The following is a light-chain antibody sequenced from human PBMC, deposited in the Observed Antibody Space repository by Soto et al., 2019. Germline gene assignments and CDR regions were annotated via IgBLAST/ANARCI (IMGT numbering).Light chain of an antibody. V-gene: IGKV3-20*01. J-gene: IGKJ1*01. CDR1: QSVSAGY. Sequence: EIVLTQSPGTLSLSPGESATLSCRASQSVSAGYFAWYQQKPGQAPRLIIYETSSKMTGIPDRFSGSGSGTEFTLSISRLEPEDFAVYYCQEYGNSPTFGQGTKVGIK. CDR3: QEYGNSPT. CDR2: ETS.